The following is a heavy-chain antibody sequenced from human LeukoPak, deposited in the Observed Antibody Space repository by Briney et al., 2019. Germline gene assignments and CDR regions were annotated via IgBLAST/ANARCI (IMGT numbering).Heavy chain of an antibody. V-gene: IGHV1-18*01. Sequence: GASVKVSCKASGYTFTSYGSSRVRQAPGQGLEWMGWISTYNGNTNYAQKLQGRVTMTTDTSTSTAYMELRSLRSDDTAVYYCARVGGSFIAAVALDYWGQGTLVTVSS. J-gene: IGHJ4*02. CDR3: ARVGGSFIAAVALDY. CDR1: GYTFTSYG. CDR2: ISTYNGNT. D-gene: IGHD6-13*01.